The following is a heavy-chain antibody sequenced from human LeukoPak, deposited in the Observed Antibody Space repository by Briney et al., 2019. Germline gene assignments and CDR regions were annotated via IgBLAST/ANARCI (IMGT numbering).Heavy chain of an antibody. J-gene: IGHJ3*02. CDR3: AKEDDILTEAAFDI. CDR2: INHSGST. Sequence: SETLSLTCAVYGGSFSGYYWSWIRQPPGKGLEWIGEINHSGSTNYNPSLKSRVTISVDTSKNQFSLKLSSVTAADTAVYYCAKEDDILTEAAFDIWGQGTMVTVSS. CDR1: GGSFSGYY. V-gene: IGHV4-34*01. D-gene: IGHD3-9*01.